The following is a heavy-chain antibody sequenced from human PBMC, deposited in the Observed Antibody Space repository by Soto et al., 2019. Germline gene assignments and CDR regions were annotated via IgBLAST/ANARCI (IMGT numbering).Heavy chain of an antibody. V-gene: IGHV3-33*01. D-gene: IGHD5-12*01. Sequence: QVQLVESGGGVVQPGRSLRLSCAASGFTFSTYGMHWVRQAPGKGLEWVALIWHDGSNKYYADSVKGRFTISRENSNNTLYLQMNSLRAEDTAVYSCERDSAHDPNYYYYYGMDVWGQGTTVTVSS. CDR2: IWHDGSNK. CDR3: ERDSAHDPNYYYYYGMDV. CDR1: GFTFSTYG. J-gene: IGHJ6*02.